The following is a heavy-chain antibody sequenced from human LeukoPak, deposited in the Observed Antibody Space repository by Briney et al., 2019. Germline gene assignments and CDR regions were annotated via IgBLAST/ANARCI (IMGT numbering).Heavy chain of an antibody. CDR3: ASDVGGYSYVYWFDP. V-gene: IGHV3-74*01. CDR1: GFTFSSYW. D-gene: IGHD5-18*01. J-gene: IGHJ5*02. CDR2: INSDGSST. Sequence: GGSLRLSCAASGFTFSSYWMHWVRQAPGKGLVWVSRINSDGSSTSYADSVKGRFTISRDNAKNTLYLQMNSLRAEDTAVYYCASDVGGYSYVYWFDPWGQGTLVTVSS.